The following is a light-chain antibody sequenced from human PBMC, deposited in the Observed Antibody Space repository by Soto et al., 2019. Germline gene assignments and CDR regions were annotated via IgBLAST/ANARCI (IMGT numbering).Light chain of an antibody. CDR1: SSDVGGYNY. J-gene: IGLJ2*01. CDR3: CSYAGSYTFL. Sequence: QSVLTQPRSVSGSPGQSVTISCTGTSSDVGGYNYVSWYQQHPGKAPKLMIYDVSKRPSGVPDRFSGSKSGNTASLTISGLQAEDEADYYCCSYAGSYTFLFGGGTKLNVL. CDR2: DVS. V-gene: IGLV2-11*01.